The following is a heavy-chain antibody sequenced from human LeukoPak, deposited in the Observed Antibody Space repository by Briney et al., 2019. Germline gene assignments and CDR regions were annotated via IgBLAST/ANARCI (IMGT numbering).Heavy chain of an antibody. D-gene: IGHD3-16*01. CDR1: GGTLSNA. CDR3: ARDYTGYSYYYMDV. V-gene: IGHV1-69*05. CDR2: IIPIFGAT. Sequence: SVKVSCKVSGGTLSNAISWVRQAPGQGLEWMGGIIPIFGATNYAQKFQGRLTITTDESTNAVYMQLSSLRSEDTAVYYCARDYTGYSYYYMDVWGKGTTVTVSS. J-gene: IGHJ6*03.